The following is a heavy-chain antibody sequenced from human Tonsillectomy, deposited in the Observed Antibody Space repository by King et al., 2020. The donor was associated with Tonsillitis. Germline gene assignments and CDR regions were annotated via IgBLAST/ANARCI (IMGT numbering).Heavy chain of an antibody. CDR3: AKDGEVVTMAFDY. D-gene: IGHD4-23*01. J-gene: IGHJ4*02. CDR1: GFTFSNYA. V-gene: IGHV3-23*04. Sequence: VQLVESGGGLVQPGGSLRLSCAASGFTFSNYAMSWVRQAPGKGLEWVSVISGSGGRTYDADSVKVRLTISRDNSKNTLYLQMNSLRAEDTAVYYCAKDGEVVTMAFDYWGQGTLVTVSS. CDR2: ISGSGGRT.